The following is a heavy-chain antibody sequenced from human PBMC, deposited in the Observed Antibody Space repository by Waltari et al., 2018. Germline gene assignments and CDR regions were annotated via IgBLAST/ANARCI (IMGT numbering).Heavy chain of an antibody. V-gene: IGHV4-31*03. CDR1: GGSLRRGGYY. Sequence: QVQLQESGPGLVKPSQTLSLTCTVSGGSLRRGGYYWSWIRQHPGKGLEWIGYIYHSGSTYYNPSLKSRVTISVDRSKNQFSLKLSSVTAADTAVYYCASGTGTTRYYFDYWGQGTLVTVSS. CDR2: IYHSGST. CDR3: ASGTGTTRYYFDY. D-gene: IGHD1-7*01. J-gene: IGHJ4*02.